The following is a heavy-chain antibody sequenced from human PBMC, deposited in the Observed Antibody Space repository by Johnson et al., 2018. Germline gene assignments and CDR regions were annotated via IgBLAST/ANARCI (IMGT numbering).Heavy chain of an antibody. CDR2: IYSKTNGGAV. CDR1: GFTFSTQG. J-gene: IGHJ6*03. Sequence: VQLVQSGGGVVQPGRSLRLSCAASGFTFSTQGMHWVRQAPGKGPEWVGRIYSKTNGGAVEYAAPVTGRFTISKDDSKNTVDLQMNSLKTEDTAVYYCVTGYPNYMDVWGKGTTVTVSS. D-gene: IGHD5-12*01. V-gene: IGHV3-15*07. CDR3: VTGYPNYMDV.